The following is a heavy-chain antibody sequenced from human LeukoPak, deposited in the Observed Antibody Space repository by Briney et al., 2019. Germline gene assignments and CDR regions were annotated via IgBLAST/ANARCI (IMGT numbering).Heavy chain of an antibody. D-gene: IGHD3-22*01. Sequence: PSETLSLTCTVSGGSISSYYWSWIRQPPGKGLEWIGYIYYSGSTNYNPSLKSRVTISVDTSKNQFSLKLSSVTAADTAVYYCARRIKYYDSSGYYLGYYFDYWGQGTLVTVSS. CDR2: IYYSGST. V-gene: IGHV4-59*01. CDR3: ARRIKYYDSSGYYLGYYFDY. J-gene: IGHJ4*02. CDR1: GGSISSYY.